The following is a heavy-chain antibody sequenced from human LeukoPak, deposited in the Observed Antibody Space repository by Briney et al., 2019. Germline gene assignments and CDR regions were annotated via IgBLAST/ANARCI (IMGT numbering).Heavy chain of an antibody. CDR1: GYTFTSYG. CDR2: ISGYNGNT. Sequence: ASVKASCTASGYTFTSYGMGWVRQTPGQGLEWMGWISGYNGNTNYAQKLQDRVTMTTDTSTSTAYMELRSLRSDDTAVYYCARAWNGCSDYWGQGTLVTVSS. J-gene: IGHJ4*02. D-gene: IGHD4/OR15-4a*01. CDR3: ARAWNGCSDY. V-gene: IGHV1-18*01.